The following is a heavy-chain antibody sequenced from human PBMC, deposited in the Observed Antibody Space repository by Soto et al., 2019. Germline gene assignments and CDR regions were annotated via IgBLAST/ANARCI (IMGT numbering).Heavy chain of an antibody. CDR1: GYTLTELS. CDR2: FDPEDGET. V-gene: IGHV1-24*01. D-gene: IGHD2-2*01. J-gene: IGHJ4*02. Sequence: ASVKVSCKVSGYTLTELSMHWVRQAPGKGLEWMGGFDPEDGETIYAQKFQGRVTMTEDTSTDTAYMELSSLRSEDTAVYYCARFGTRYCSSTSCYDQFDYWGQGTLVTVSS. CDR3: ARFGTRYCSSTSCYDQFDY.